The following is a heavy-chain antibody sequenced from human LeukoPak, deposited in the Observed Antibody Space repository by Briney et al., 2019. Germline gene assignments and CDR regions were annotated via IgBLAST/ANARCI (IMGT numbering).Heavy chain of an antibody. Sequence: GRSLRLSCAASGFTFSSYAMHWVRQAPGKGLEWVAVISYDGSNKYYADSVKGRFTISRDNSKNTLYLQMNSLRAEDTAVYYCAKDRRVRGVITPYGMDVWGKGTTVTVSS. CDR2: ISYDGSNK. V-gene: IGHV3-30*04. J-gene: IGHJ6*04. D-gene: IGHD3-10*01. CDR3: AKDRRVRGVITPYGMDV. CDR1: GFTFSSYA.